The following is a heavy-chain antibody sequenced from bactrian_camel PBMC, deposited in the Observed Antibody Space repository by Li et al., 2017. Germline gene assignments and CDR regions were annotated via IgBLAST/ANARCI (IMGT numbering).Heavy chain of an antibody. CDR1: GSTGSRRW. CDR2: IRTGSGST. D-gene: IGHD4*01. V-gene: IGHV3S1*01. CDR3: AADSSITATLTSIYRPGSYDY. Sequence: QVQLVESGGGSVQAGGSLRLSCAASGSTGSRRWMGWFRQAPGKEREGVAAIRTGSGSTYYADSVKGRFTISQDNAKSTVYLQMNSLKPEDTAVYYCAADSSITATLTSIYRPGSYDYWGQGTQVTVS. J-gene: IGHJ4*01.